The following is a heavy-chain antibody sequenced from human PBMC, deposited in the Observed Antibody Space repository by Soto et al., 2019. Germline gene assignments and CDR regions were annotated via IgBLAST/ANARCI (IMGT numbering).Heavy chain of an antibody. CDR3: ARTGSGWFGSPAGEYYFDY. CDR1: GGSISSYY. V-gene: IGHV4-59*08. D-gene: IGHD3-10*01. CDR2: IYYSGST. Sequence: QVQLQESGPGLVKPSETLSLTCTVSGGSISSYYWSWIRQPPGKGLEWIGYIYYSGSTNYNPSLKSRVTISVDTSKNQFSLKLSSVTAADTAVYYCARTGSGWFGSPAGEYYFDYWGQGTLVTVSS. J-gene: IGHJ4*02.